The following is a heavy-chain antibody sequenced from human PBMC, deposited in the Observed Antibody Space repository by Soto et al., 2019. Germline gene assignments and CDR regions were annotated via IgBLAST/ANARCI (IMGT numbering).Heavy chain of an antibody. CDR3: AKDGLVYFDH. CDR2: INWDATST. D-gene: IGHD3-9*01. Sequence: EVQLVESGGVVIQPGGSLRLSCAASGFTFDEYNMHWVRQPPGNGLEWVSLINWDATSTYYADSVKGRFTISRDNSKNTLYLHINGLTTEDSALYDWAKDGLVYFDHWGQGTQVTVSS. J-gene: IGHJ4*02. V-gene: IGHV3-43*01. CDR1: GFTFDEYN.